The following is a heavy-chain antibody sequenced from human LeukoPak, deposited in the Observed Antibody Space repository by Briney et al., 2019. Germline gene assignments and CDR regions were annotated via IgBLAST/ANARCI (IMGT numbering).Heavy chain of an antibody. CDR3: ARVRDGYNDAFDI. CDR2: INPSGGST. J-gene: IGHJ3*02. V-gene: IGHV1-46*01. Sequence: ASVKVSCKASGYTFTGYYMHWVRQAPGQGLEWMGIINPSGGSTSYAQKFQGRVTMTRDTSTSTVYMELSSLRSEDAAVYYCARVRDGYNDAFDIWGQGTMVTVSS. D-gene: IGHD5-24*01. CDR1: GYTFTGYY.